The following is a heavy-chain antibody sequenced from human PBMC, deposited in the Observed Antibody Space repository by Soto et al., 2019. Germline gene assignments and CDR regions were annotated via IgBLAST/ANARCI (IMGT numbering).Heavy chain of an antibody. V-gene: IGHV4-59*08. CDR1: GGSISGYY. CDR3: ARHRTATPDYFFDY. D-gene: IGHD1-1*01. J-gene: IGHJ4*02. Sequence: PSETLSLTCTVSGGSISGYYWSWIRRPPGMGLEWIGYIQYSGSTNYNPSLETRVSISVDTSRKQSSLKLTSVTAADTAVYYCARHRTATPDYFFDYWGQGTLVTV. CDR2: IQYSGST.